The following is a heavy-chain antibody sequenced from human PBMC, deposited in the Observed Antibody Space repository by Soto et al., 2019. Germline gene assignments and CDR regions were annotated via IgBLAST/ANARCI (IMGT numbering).Heavy chain of an antibody. CDR3: AKVTLGSSFLRNAFDI. D-gene: IGHD6-13*01. CDR2: ISGSGGST. CDR1: GFTFSSYA. V-gene: IGHV3-23*01. J-gene: IGHJ3*02. Sequence: GGSLRLSCAASGFTFSSYAMSWVRQAPGKGLEWVSAISGSGGSTYYADSVKGRFTISRDNSKNTLYLQMNSLRAEDTAVYYCAKVTLGSSFLRNAFDIWGQGTMVTVSS.